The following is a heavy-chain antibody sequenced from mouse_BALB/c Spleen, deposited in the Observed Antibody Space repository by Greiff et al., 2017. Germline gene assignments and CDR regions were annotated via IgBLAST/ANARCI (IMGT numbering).Heavy chain of an antibody. J-gene: IGHJ4*01. CDR1: GYSITSDYA. CDR3: ARCPLYYGSSYGAMDY. D-gene: IGHD1-1*01. Sequence: DVKLQESGPGLVKPSQSLSLTCTVTGYSITSDYAWNWIRQFPGNKLEWMGYISYSGSTSYNPSLKSRISITRDTSKNQFFLQLNSVTTEDTATYYCARCPLYYGSSYGAMDYWGQGTSGTVSS. CDR2: ISYSGST. V-gene: IGHV3-2*02.